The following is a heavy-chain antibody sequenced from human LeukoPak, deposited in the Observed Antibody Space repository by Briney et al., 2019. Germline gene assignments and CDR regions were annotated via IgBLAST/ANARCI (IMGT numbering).Heavy chain of an antibody. D-gene: IGHD3-10*01. CDR3: AKGGAYGSGSYCGY. V-gene: IGHV3-23*01. CDR2: ISGGGST. Sequence: GGSLRLSCAGSGFTFSSYAMSWVCQAPGKGLEWVSAISGGGSTYYADSVKGRFTISRDSSKNTLYLQMNSLRAEDTAVYYCAKGGAYGSGSYCGYWGQGTLVTVSS. J-gene: IGHJ4*02. CDR1: GFTFSSYA.